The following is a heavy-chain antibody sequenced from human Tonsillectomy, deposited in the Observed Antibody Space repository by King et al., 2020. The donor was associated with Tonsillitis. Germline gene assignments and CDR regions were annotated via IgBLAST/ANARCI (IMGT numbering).Heavy chain of an antibody. CDR3: VRDNGLGMDV. Sequence: EVQLVESGGGLVQPGGSLRLSCAASGFTFTTYLMNWVRQAPGKGLEWVANIKQDGSVIHYVDSVKGRFTISRDNAKTSVWLQMNSLRAEDTAVYYCVRDNGLGMDVWGQGTTVTVSS. D-gene: IGHD2-8*01. J-gene: IGHJ6*02. V-gene: IGHV3-7*01. CDR1: GFTFTTYL. CDR2: IKQDGSVI.